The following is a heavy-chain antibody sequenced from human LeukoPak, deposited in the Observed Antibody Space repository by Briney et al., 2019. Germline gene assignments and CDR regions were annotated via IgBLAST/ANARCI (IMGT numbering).Heavy chain of an antibody. CDR1: GYRFTTYW. J-gene: IGHJ6*02. V-gene: IGHV5-51*01. CDR2: INPDNSDT. Sequence: GESLKISCKCSGYRFTTYWIGWVRQMPGKGLEWMGIINPDNSDTRYSPSFQGQVTISADKSTSTAYLQWSSLKTSDTAMYYCARQGSCDSTRCYAYYHSGMDVWGQGTTVTVSS. CDR3: ARQGSCDSTRCYAYYHSGMDV. D-gene: IGHD2-2*01.